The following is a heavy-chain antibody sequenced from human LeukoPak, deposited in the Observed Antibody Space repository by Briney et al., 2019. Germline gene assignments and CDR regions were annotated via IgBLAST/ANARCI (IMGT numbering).Heavy chain of an antibody. V-gene: IGHV1-18*01. CDR3: ARGEFPLDAFDI. J-gene: IGHJ3*02. CDR2: ISPYSGNT. Sequence: ASVKVSCKSSGYNFDNYGIGWVRQAPGQGLEWMGWISPYSGNTNYGQKLQGRVTMTPDTSTNTAYMELRRLSLDDTAIYYCARGEFPLDAFDIWGQGTMVTVSS. D-gene: IGHD3-10*01. CDR1: GYNFDNYG.